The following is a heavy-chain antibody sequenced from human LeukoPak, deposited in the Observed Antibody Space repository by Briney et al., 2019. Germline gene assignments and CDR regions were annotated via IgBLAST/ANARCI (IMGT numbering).Heavy chain of an antibody. CDR3: AGVSPLKWLIDY. CDR1: GGSISSYY. V-gene: IGHV4-59*01. D-gene: IGHD5-12*01. CDR2: IYYSGST. J-gene: IGHJ4*02. Sequence: SETLSLNCTVSGGSISSYYWSWTRQPPGKGLEWTGYIYYSGSTNYNPSLKSRVTISVDTSKNQFSLKLSSVTAADTAVYYCAGVSPLKWLIDYWGQGTLVTVSS.